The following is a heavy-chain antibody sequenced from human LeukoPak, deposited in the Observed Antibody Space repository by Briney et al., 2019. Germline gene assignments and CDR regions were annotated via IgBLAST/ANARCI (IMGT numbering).Heavy chain of an antibody. J-gene: IGHJ4*02. CDR3: ARSRSVVAATRRLVWWFDY. CDR1: GGTFSSYA. Sequence: ASVKVSCKASGGTFSSYAISWVRQAPGQGLEWMGGIIPIFGTANYAQKFQGRVTITTDESTSTAYMELSSLRSEDTAVYYCARSRSVVAATRRLVWWFDYWGQGTLVTVSS. V-gene: IGHV1-69*05. CDR2: IIPIFGTA. D-gene: IGHD2-15*01.